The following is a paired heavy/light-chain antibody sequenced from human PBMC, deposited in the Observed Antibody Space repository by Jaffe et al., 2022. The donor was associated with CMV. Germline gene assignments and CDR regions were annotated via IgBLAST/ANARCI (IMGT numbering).Light chain of an antibody. CDR1: SSNIGSHF. Sequence: QSGLTQPPSASGTPGQRVTISCSGSSSNIGSHFVYWYQQFPGTAPKLLMYMNDQRPSGVPDRFSGSKSGTSASLAISGLRSEDEADYYCAAWDDSLSGWVFGGGTKLTVL. CDR3: AAWDDSLSGWV. J-gene: IGLJ3*02. CDR2: MND. V-gene: IGLV1-47*01.
Heavy chain of an antibody. CDR3: ARIERRYGEFYAMDV. J-gene: IGHJ6*02. Sequence: QVTLRESGPALVKPTQTLTLTCTFSGFSLSTTRMCVSWVRQPPGKALEWLALIDWQDDKYLSTSLRTRLTISKDTSKNQVVLIMTNMDPLDTATYYCARIERRYGEFYAMDVWGQGTTVTVSS. CDR1: GFSLSTTRMC. CDR2: IDWQDDK. V-gene: IGHV2-70*20. D-gene: IGHD4-17*01.